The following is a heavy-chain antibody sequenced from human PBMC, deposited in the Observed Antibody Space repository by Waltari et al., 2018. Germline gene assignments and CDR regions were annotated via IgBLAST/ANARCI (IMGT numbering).Heavy chain of an antibody. CDR2: IIPIFGTA. CDR1: GATFSSSA. Sequence: QVQLVQSGAAVKKPGSSVKVSCKASGATFSSSAISWVRQAAGPGLEWMGGIIPIFGTANYAQKFQGRVTITTDESTSTAYMELSSLRSEDTAVYYCARQLVGATDYYYYYSMDVWGQGTTVTVSS. D-gene: IGHD1-26*01. CDR3: ARQLVGATDYYYYYSMDV. J-gene: IGHJ6*02. V-gene: IGHV1-69*05.